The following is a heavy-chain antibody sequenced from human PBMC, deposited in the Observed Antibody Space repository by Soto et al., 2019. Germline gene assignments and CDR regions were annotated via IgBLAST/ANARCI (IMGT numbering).Heavy chain of an antibody. Sequence: PSETLSLTCTVSGGSVSSGSYYWSWIRQPPRKGLEWIGYIYYSGSTNYNPSLKSRVTISVDTSKNQFSLKLSSVTAADTAVYCCARTYPHYFGSGSYYNDAFDIWGQGTTVTVSS. CDR1: GGSVSSGSYY. D-gene: IGHD3-10*01. J-gene: IGHJ3*02. CDR3: ARTYPHYFGSGSYYNDAFDI. V-gene: IGHV4-61*01. CDR2: IYYSGST.